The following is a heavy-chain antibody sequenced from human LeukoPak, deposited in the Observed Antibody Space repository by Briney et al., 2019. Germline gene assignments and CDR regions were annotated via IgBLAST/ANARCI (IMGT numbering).Heavy chain of an antibody. CDR1: GGSFSGYY. Sequence: SETLSLTCAVYGGSFSGYYWSWSRQPPGKGLEWIGEINHSGSTNYNPSLKSRVTISVDTSKNQFSLKLSSVTAADTAVYYCARIRDTSGWYPYYSYMDVWGKGTTVTVSS. CDR3: ARIRDTSGWYPYYSYMDV. V-gene: IGHV4-34*01. CDR2: INHSGST. J-gene: IGHJ6*03. D-gene: IGHD6-19*01.